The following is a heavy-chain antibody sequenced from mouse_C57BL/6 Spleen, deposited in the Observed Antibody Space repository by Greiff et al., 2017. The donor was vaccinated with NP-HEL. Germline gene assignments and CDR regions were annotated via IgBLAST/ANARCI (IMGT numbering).Heavy chain of an antibody. CDR2: IYPGDGDT. J-gene: IGHJ3*01. CDR3: ARENYYGSSGRFAY. Sequence: VQLQQSGPELVKPGASVKISCKASGYAFSSSWMNWVKQRPGKGLEWIGRIYPGDGDTNYNGKFKGKATLTADKSSSTAYMQLSSLTSEDSAVYFWARENYYGSSGRFAYWGQGTLVTVSA. CDR1: GYAFSSSW. V-gene: IGHV1-82*01. D-gene: IGHD1-1*01.